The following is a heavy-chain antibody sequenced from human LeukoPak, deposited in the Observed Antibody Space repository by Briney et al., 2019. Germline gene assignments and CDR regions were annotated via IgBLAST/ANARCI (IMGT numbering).Heavy chain of an antibody. V-gene: IGHV3-7*04. CDR3: ERGEAFSGDH. CDR2: IHPEGNEK. J-gene: IGHJ4*02. Sequence: GGSLRLSCAVSGFSFTNFWMSWVRQAPGMGLEWVANIHPEGNEKYHVESVKGRFTISRDNTKNLLFLQMNGLRVEDTAVYYCERGEAFSGDHWGQGTLVTVSS. CDR1: GFSFTNFW.